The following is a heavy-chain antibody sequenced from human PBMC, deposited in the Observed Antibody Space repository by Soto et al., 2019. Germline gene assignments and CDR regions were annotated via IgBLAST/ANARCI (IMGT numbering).Heavy chain of an antibody. CDR1: GYTFTDYA. J-gene: IGHJ4*02. Sequence: HGELVQSGADVKKPGASVTLSCKASGYTFTDYALHWVRQAPGQRLEWMGWMNAGVGNTLYSQKFQGRITITRDTSASTAYMELNSLKSEDTAIYYCARDTGYTFGSLNYWGPGTLVTVSS. CDR3: ARDTGYTFGSLNY. D-gene: IGHD5-18*01. CDR2: MNAGVGNT. V-gene: IGHV1-3*01.